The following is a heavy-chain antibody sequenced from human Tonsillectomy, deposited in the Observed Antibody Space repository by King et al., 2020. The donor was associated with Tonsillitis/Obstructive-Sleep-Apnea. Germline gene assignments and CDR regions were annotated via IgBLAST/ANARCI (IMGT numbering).Heavy chain of an antibody. J-gene: IGHJ6*02. CDR3: AKDRAFLRDLEWPQGHGMDV. CDR2: ISYDGSQK. V-gene: IGHV3-30*18. Sequence: QLVQSGGGAVLPGRSLRLSCAASGFNFINYGIHWVRQAPGKGLEWVAVISYDGSQKYYADSVKGRFTISRDDSTNTVNLEMNSLRPEDTAMYYCAKDRAFLRDLEWPQGHGMDVWGQGTTVTV. CDR1: GFNFINYG. D-gene: IGHD3-3*01.